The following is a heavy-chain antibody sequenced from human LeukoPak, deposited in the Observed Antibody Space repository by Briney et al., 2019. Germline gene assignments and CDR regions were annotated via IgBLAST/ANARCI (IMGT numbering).Heavy chain of an antibody. CDR2: IIPILDIA. V-gene: IGHV1-69*02. Sequence: GASVKVSCKASRGTFSSYTISWVRQAPGQGLEWMGRIIPILDIASYAQKFQGRVTITADKSPSTAYMELSSLKSEDTAVYYCARGQRGCGNPFVDYWGQGTLVTVSS. D-gene: IGHD1-14*01. CDR3: ARGQRGCGNPFVDY. J-gene: IGHJ4*02. CDR1: RGTFSSYT.